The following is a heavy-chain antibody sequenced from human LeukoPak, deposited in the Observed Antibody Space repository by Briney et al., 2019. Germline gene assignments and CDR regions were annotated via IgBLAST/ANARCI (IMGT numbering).Heavy chain of an antibody. Sequence: GGSLRLSCAASGFTFSSYGMSWVRQAPGKGLEWVSVIYSGGSTYYADSVKGRFTISRDNSKNTLYLQMNSLRAEDTAVYYCARAYRGYDYYFDYWGQGTLVTVSS. D-gene: IGHD5-12*01. CDR3: ARAYRGYDYYFDY. V-gene: IGHV3-53*01. CDR2: IYSGGST. J-gene: IGHJ4*02. CDR1: GFTFSSYG.